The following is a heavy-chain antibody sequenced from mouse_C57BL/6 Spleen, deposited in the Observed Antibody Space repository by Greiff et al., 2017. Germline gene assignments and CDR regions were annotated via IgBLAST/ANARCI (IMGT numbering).Heavy chain of an antibody. CDR2: IDPETGGT. CDR3: TRGMITTVVAPGYFDV. CDR1: GYTFTDYE. D-gene: IGHD1-1*01. J-gene: IGHJ1*03. V-gene: IGHV1-15*01. Sequence: VQLQQSGAELVRPGASVTLSCKASGYTFTDYEMHWVKQTPVHGLEWIGAIDPETGGTAYNQKFKGKARLTADTSSSTAYMALSSLTSEDSAVYYCTRGMITTVVAPGYFDVWGTGTTVTVSS.